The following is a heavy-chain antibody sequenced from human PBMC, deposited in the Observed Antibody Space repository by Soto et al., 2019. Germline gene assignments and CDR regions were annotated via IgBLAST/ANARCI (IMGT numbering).Heavy chain of an antibody. D-gene: IGHD2-21*02. CDR3: ARDQGAGGGNSLGY. V-gene: IGHV3-21*01. CDR2: ISSSSSYI. CDR1: GFTFSSYS. Sequence: EVQLVESGGGLVKPGGSLRLSCAASGFTFSSYSMNWVRQAPGKGLEWVSSISSSSSYIYYADSVKGRFTISRDNAKNSLYLQMNGLRAEDTAVYYCARDQGAGGGNSLGYRGQGTLVTASS. J-gene: IGHJ4*02.